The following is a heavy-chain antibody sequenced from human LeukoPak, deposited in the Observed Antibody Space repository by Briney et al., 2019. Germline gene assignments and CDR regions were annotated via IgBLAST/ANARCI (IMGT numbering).Heavy chain of an antibody. CDR2: INRSGSA. V-gene: IGHV4-34*01. D-gene: IGHD3-10*01. CDR3: ARGGGITMVRGTRLAFDI. J-gene: IGHJ3*02. CDR1: GESFSGYY. Sequence: PSETLSLTCAVYGESFSGYYWSWIRQPPGKGLEWLGEINRSGSANYNPSLKSRVTISVDTSKNQFSLKLSSVTAADTAVYYCARGGGITMVRGTRLAFDIWGQGTMVTVSS.